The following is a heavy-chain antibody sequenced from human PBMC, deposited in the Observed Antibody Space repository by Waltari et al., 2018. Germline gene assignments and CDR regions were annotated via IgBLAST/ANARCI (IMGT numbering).Heavy chain of an antibody. CDR1: GFTFSSYA. V-gene: IGHV3-30*04. Sequence: QVQLVESGGGVVQPGRSLRLSCAASGFTFSSYAMHWVRQAPGKGLEWVAVISYDGRNKYYADSVKGRFTISRDNSKNTLYLQMNSLRAEDTAVYYCARAPTRYFDLWGRGTLVTVSS. CDR2: ISYDGRNK. J-gene: IGHJ2*01. CDR3: ARAPTRYFDL.